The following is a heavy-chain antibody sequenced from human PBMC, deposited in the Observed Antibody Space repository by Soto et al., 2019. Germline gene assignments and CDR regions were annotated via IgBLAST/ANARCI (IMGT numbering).Heavy chain of an antibody. J-gene: IGHJ2*01. Sequence: PSETLSLTCTVSGDSFSSGVYYWSWIRQPPGKGLEWIGDIYNSGTTYYSPSLKSRVAISVDTSKNKFSLNLSSVTAADTAVYYCAAFVGAYWYFAPWGRGTLVTVSS. CDR2: IYNSGTT. V-gene: IGHV4-30-4*01. CDR3: AAFVGAYWYFAP. CDR1: GDSFSSGVYY. D-gene: IGHD2-15*01.